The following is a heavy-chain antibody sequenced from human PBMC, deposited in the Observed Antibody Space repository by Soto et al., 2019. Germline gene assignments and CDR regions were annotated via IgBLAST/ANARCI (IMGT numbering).Heavy chain of an antibody. CDR1: GYTFTSYG. V-gene: IGHV1-18*01. D-gene: IGHD3-22*01. J-gene: IGHJ3*02. CDR3: ARVPLSSITMIVVENWGAFDI. CDR2: ISAYNGNT. Sequence: GASVKVSCKAXGYTFTSYGISLLRQSPGQWLECMVLISAYNGNTNYAQKLQGRVTMTTDTSTSTAYMELRSLRSDDTAVYYCARVPLSSITMIVVENWGAFDIWGQGTMVTVSS.